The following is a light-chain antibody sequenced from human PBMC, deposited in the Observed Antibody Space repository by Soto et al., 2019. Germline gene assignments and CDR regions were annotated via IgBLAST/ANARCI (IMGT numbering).Light chain of an antibody. CDR1: QSIGDW. J-gene: IGKJ1*01. CDR2: KAS. CDR3: QQYNNYSWT. V-gene: IGKV1-5*03. Sequence: DIPMTQSPSTLSASVGDRVTITCRASQSIGDWLAWYQQKPGKAPKVLIYKASRLESGVPSRFSGSGSGTEFTLTISSLQPDDFATYYCQQYNNYSWTFGQGTKVEIK.